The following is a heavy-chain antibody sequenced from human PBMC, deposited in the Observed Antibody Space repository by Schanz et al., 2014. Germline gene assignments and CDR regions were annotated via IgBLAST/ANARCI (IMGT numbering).Heavy chain of an antibody. J-gene: IGHJ4*02. CDR2: INTGSGDT. Sequence: QVHLVQSGAEVKRPGASVKVSCKASEYRFTSYSMHWVRQAPGQRLEWMGWINTGSGDTKYSQNFQGRVTITRDTSASTAYMELSSLRSEDTAVYSCARGIGGYGANNYFDYWGQGTLVTVSS. D-gene: IGHD5-12*01. V-gene: IGHV1-3*04. CDR3: ARGIGGYGANNYFDY. CDR1: EYRFTSYS.